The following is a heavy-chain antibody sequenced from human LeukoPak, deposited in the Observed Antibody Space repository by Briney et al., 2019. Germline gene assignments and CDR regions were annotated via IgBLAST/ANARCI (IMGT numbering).Heavy chain of an antibody. CDR1: GYSLTSYW. V-gene: IGHV5-51*01. CDR2: IYPGDSDT. D-gene: IGHD2-2*01. Sequence: GESLKISCKGSGYSLTSYWIGWVRQMPGKGLEWMGIIYPGDSDTRYSPSFQGQVTISADKSISTAYLQWSSLKASDTAMYYCARRKGCSSTSCPPDYWGQGTMVTVSS. J-gene: IGHJ4*02. CDR3: ARRKGCSSTSCPPDY.